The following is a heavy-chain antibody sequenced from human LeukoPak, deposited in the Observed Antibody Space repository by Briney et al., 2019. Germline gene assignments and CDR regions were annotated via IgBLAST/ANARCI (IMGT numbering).Heavy chain of an antibody. D-gene: IGHD4-17*01. Sequence: GGSLRLSCAASGFTFSSYSMNWVRQAPGKGLEWVSSISSSSSYIYYADSVKGRFTISRDNAKNSLYLQMNSLRAEDTAVYYCARVLYRDRDFVYWGQGTLVTVSS. CDR3: ARVLYRDRDFVY. CDR2: ISSSSSYI. CDR1: GFTFSSYS. J-gene: IGHJ4*02. V-gene: IGHV3-21*01.